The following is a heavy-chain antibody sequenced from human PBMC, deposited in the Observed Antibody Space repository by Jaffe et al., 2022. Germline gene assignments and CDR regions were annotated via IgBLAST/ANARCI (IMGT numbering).Heavy chain of an antibody. V-gene: IGHV3-23*01. CDR3: AKMVEDYPYYYYYMDV. Sequence: EVQLLESGGGLVQPGGSLRLSCAASGFTFSSYAMSWVRQAPGKGLEWVSAISGSGGSTYYADSVKGRFTISRDNSKNTLYLQMNSLRAEDTAVYYCAKMVEDYPYYYYYMDVWGKGTTVTVSS. CDR1: GFTFSSYA. J-gene: IGHJ6*03. D-gene: IGHD2-15*01. CDR2: ISGSGGST.